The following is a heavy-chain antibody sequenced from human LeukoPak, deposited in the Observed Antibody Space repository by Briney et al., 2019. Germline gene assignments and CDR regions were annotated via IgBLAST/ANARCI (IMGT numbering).Heavy chain of an antibody. CDR1: GFTFSDYY. Sequence: GGSLRLSCAASGFTFSDYYMTWVRQAPGKGLEWVSTIHYSDGTTYYADSVKGRFTVSRDNSKNTLSLQMDNLRTEDTAVYYCAKGGGRPLDDAFDIWGQETMVTVSS. V-gene: IGHV3-23*01. J-gene: IGHJ3*02. CDR2: IHYSDGTT. CDR3: AKGGGRPLDDAFDI.